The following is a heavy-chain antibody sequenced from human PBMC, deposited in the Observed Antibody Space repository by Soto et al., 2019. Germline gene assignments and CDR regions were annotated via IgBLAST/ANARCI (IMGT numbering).Heavy chain of an antibody. Sequence: GGSLRLSCAASGFTFSSYAMSWVRQAPGKGLEWVSAISGSGGSTYYADSVKGRFTISRDNSKNTLYLQMNSLRAEDTAVYYCAKYYFDILTGYYEHYYFDYWGQGTLVTVSS. D-gene: IGHD3-9*01. V-gene: IGHV3-23*01. CDR3: AKYYFDILTGYYEHYYFDY. CDR1: GFTFSSYA. CDR2: ISGSGGST. J-gene: IGHJ4*02.